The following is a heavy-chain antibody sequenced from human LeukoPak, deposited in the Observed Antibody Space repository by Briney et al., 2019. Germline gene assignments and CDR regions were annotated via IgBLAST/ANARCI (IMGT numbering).Heavy chain of an antibody. CDR3: ALGGCSSTSCRGGVAFDI. J-gene: IGHJ3*02. Sequence: GASVKVSCKASGYTFTGYYMHWVRQAPGQGLGWMGWINPNSGGTNYAQKFQGRVTMTRDTSISTAYMELSRLRSDDTAVYYCALGGCSSTSCRGGVAFDIWGQGTMVTVSS. D-gene: IGHD2-2*01. V-gene: IGHV1-2*02. CDR2: INPNSGGT. CDR1: GYTFTGYY.